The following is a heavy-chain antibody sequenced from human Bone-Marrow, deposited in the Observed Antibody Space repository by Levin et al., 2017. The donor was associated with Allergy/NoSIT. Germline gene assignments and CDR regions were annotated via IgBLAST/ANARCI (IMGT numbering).Heavy chain of an antibody. CDR2: MNPNSGDA. CDR3: AKALSSGYVGVTDK. J-gene: IGHJ4*02. CDR1: GSTFTSSD. D-gene: IGHD5-12*01. V-gene: IGHV1-8*01. Sequence: ASVKVSCKTSGSTFTSSDFNWVRQAAGQGLEWMGWMNPNSGDAGYAQKFQGRVTMTRDASISTAYMELGSLRSDDPAVYYSAKALSSGYVGVTDKWGQGTLVTVSS.